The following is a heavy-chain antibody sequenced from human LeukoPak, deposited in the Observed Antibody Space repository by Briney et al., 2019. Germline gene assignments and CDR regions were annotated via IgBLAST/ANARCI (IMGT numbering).Heavy chain of an antibody. CDR2: INHSGST. D-gene: IGHD2-2*01. CDR1: GGSFSGYY. Sequence: PEGSLRLSCAVYGGSFSGYYWSWIRQPPGKGLEWIGEINHSGSTNYNPSLKSRVTISVDTSKNQFSLKLSSVTAADTAVYYCARALRDVVVPAARGYGMDVWGKGTTVTVSS. V-gene: IGHV4-34*01. CDR3: ARALRDVVVPAARGYGMDV. J-gene: IGHJ6*04.